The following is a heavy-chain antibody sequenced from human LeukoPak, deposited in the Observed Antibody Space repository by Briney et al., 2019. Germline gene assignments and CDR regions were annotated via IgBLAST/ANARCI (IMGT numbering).Heavy chain of an antibody. V-gene: IGHV3-23*01. CDR2: ISGSGGST. D-gene: IGHD3-22*01. CDR1: GFTFSSYT. Sequence: HPGGSLRLSCAASGFTFSSYTMNWVRQAPGKGLEWVSAISGSGGSTYYADSVKGRFTISRDNSKNTLYLQMNSLRAEDTAVYYCAKTSDGYYDSSGYDFGYWGQGTLVTVSS. J-gene: IGHJ4*02. CDR3: AKTSDGYYDSSGYDFGY.